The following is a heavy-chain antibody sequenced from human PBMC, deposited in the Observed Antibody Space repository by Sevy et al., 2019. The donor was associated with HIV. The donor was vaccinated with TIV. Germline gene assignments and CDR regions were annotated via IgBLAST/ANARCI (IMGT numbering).Heavy chain of an antibody. Sequence: GGSLRLSCAASGFTFSSYWMSWVRQAPGKGLEWVANIKQDGSEKYYVDSVKGRFTISRDNAKSSLYLQWNSLRAEDTAIYYCARSYCGSGIPYGMDVWGQGTTVTVSS. CDR2: IKQDGSEK. J-gene: IGHJ6*02. CDR3: ARSYCGSGIPYGMDV. D-gene: IGHD3-10*01. CDR1: GFTFSSYW. V-gene: IGHV3-7*01.